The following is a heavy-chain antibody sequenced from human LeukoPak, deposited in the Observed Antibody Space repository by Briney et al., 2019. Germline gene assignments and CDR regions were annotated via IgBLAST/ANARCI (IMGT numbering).Heavy chain of an antibody. D-gene: IGHD2-2*01. CDR2: MNPNSGNT. CDR3: ARGPGTYCSSTSCYSGMDV. J-gene: IGHJ6*02. Sequence: ASVKVSCKASGYTFTSYDINWVRQATGQGLEWMGWMNPNSGNTGYAQKFQGRVTMTRNTSISTAYMELSSLRSEDAAVYYCARGPGTYCSSTSCYSGMDVWGQGTTVTVSS. CDR1: GYTFTSYD. V-gene: IGHV1-8*01.